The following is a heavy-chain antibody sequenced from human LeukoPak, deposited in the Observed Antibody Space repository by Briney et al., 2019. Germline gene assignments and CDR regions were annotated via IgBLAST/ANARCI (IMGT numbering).Heavy chain of an antibody. Sequence: GASVKVSCKASGYTFTSYDINWVRQATGQGLEWMGWMSPNSGNTGYAQKFQGRVTMTRNTSISTAYMELSSLRSEDTAVYYCARGDDRADDAFDIWGQGTMVTVSS. D-gene: IGHD3-22*01. J-gene: IGHJ3*02. CDR2: MSPNSGNT. V-gene: IGHV1-8*01. CDR3: ARGDDRADDAFDI. CDR1: GYTFTSYD.